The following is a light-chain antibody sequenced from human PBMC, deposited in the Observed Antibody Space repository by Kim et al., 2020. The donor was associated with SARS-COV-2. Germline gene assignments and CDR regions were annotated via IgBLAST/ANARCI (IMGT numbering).Light chain of an antibody. CDR2: GAS. Sequence: SPGDRDTLSCRASQSVSSNLAWYQQKPGQAPRVLIYGASTRATGIPARFSGSGSGTEFTLTISSLQSEDFAVYHCQKYNNWPRGTFGQGTKVDIK. CDR3: QKYNNWPRGT. V-gene: IGKV3-15*01. CDR1: QSVSSN. J-gene: IGKJ1*01.